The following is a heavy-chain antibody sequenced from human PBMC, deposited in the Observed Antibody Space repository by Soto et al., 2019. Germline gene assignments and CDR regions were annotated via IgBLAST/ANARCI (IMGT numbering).Heavy chain of an antibody. CDR3: ARHLSYYYDSSGYYPRGAFDI. CDR2: IIPIFGTA. V-gene: IGHV1-69*13. D-gene: IGHD3-22*01. CDR1: GGTFSSYA. Sequence: GASVKVSGKASGGTFSSYAISWVRQAPGQGLEWMGGIIPIFGTANYAQKFQGRVTITADESTSTAYMELSSLRSEDTAVYYCARHLSYYYDSSGYYPRGAFDIWGQGTMVTVSS. J-gene: IGHJ3*02.